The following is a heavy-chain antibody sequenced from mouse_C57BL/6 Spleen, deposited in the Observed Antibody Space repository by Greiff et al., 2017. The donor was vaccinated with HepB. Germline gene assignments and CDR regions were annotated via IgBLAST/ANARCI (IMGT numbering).Heavy chain of an antibody. J-gene: IGHJ4*01. Sequence: EVQRVESGGGLVKPGGSLKLSCAASGFTFSSYAMSWVRQTPEKRLEWVATISDGGSYTYYPDNVKGRFTISRDNAKNNLYLQMSHLKSEDTAMYYCASDQDSNYVYAMDYWGQGTSVTVSS. D-gene: IGHD2-5*01. V-gene: IGHV5-4*01. CDR2: ISDGGSYT. CDR3: ASDQDSNYVYAMDY. CDR1: GFTFSSYA.